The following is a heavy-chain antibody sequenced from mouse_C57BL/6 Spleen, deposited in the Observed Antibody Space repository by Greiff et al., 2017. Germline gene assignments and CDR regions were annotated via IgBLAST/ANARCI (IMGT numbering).Heavy chain of an antibody. CDR1: GFNIKNTY. V-gene: IGHV14-3*01. Sequence: EVQGVESVAELVRPGASVKLSCTASGFNIKNTYMHWVKQRPEQGLEWIGRIDPANGNTKYAPKFQGKATITADTSSNTAYLQLSSLTSEDTAIYYCASGYDYDDYFDYWGQGTTLTVSS. D-gene: IGHD2-4*01. CDR3: ASGYDYDDYFDY. CDR2: IDPANGNT. J-gene: IGHJ2*01.